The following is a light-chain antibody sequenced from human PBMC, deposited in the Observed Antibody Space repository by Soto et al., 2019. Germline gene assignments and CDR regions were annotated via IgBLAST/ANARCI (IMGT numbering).Light chain of an antibody. CDR3: QHYGSSPLT. J-gene: IGKJ4*01. CDR1: QSVSSSS. V-gene: IGKV3-20*01. Sequence: EIVLTQSPGTLSLSPGERATLSCRASQSVSSSSLAWYQQKPGQAPRLLIYGASSRATGIPDRFSGSGSGTDFTLTISRLEPEYFAVYSCQHYGSSPLTFGGGAKVEIK. CDR2: GAS.